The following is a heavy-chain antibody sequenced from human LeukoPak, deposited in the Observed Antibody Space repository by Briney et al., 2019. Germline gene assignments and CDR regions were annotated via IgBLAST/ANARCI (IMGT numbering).Heavy chain of an antibody. Sequence: SETLSLTCTVSGGSISSYYWSWIRQPPGKGLEWIGYIYYSGSTNYNPSLKGRVTISVDTSKNQFSLKLSSVTAADTAVYYCARHHKWMSASVVPAAKLSYYYYGMDVWGQGTTVTVSS. CDR1: GGSISSYY. CDR2: IYYSGST. J-gene: IGHJ6*02. CDR3: ARHHKWMSASVVPAAKLSYYYYGMDV. D-gene: IGHD2-2*01. V-gene: IGHV4-59*08.